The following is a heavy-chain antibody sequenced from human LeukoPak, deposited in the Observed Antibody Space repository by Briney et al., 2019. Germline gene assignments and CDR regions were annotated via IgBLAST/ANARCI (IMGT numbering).Heavy chain of an antibody. CDR3: AREHYYGSGSYRDFDY. CDR1: GFTFSSYA. CDR2: IGASGTDT. V-gene: IGHV3-23*01. J-gene: IGHJ4*02. D-gene: IGHD3-10*01. Sequence: GGSLRLSCAASGFTFSSYAMSWVRQAPGKGLEWVSAIGASGTDTYYADSVKGRLTISRDNFETTLYLQMSSLRAEDTAVYYCAREHYYGSGSYRDFDYWGQGTLVTVSS.